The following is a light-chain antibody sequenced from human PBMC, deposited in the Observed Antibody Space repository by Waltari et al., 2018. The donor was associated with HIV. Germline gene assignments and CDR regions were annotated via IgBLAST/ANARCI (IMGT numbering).Light chain of an antibody. V-gene: IGLV3-21*02. CDR2: DDS. CDR1: NIGSKS. J-gene: IGLJ1*01. Sequence: SYVLTQPPSVSVAPGQTARITCGENNIGSKSVHWYQQKPGQAPVLVVYDDSDRPSGIPEGFSGSNSGNTATLTISRVEAGDEADYYCQVWDSTSYHCVFGTGTKVTVL. CDR3: QVWDSTSYHCV.